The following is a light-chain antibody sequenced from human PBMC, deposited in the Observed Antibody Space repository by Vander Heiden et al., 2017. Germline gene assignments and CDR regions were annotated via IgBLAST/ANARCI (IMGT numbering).Light chain of an antibody. Sequence: PSPLSASVGDRVTITCRASQSISSYLNWYQQKPGKAPNLLIYAASSLQSGVPSRFSGSGSGTDFTLTISSLQPEDFATYYCQQSYSTPHTFGQGTKLEIK. CDR3: QQSYSTPHT. J-gene: IGKJ2*01. CDR1: QSISSY. CDR2: AAS. V-gene: IGKV1-39*01.